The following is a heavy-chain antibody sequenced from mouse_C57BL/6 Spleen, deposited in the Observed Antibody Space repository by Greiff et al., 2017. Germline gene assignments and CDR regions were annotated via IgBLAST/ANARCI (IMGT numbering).Heavy chain of an antibody. J-gene: IGHJ1*03. CDR3: ARGDYYGAWYFDV. Sequence: HVQLQQPGAGLVKPGASVKLSCKASGYTFTSYWMHWVKQTPGQGLEWIGMIHPNSGSTHYNEKFKSKATLTVDKSSSTAYMQLSSLTSEDAAVYYYARGDYYGAWYFDVWGTGTTVTVSA. V-gene: IGHV1-64*01. CDR2: IHPNSGST. D-gene: IGHD1-2*01. CDR1: GYTFTSYW.